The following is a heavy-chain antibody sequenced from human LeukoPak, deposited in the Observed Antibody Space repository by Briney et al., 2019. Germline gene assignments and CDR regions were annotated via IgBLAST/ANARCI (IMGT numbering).Heavy chain of an antibody. CDR3: ARSSGRSPDRDYMDV. Sequence: ASVKVSCKASGYTFTSYYMHWVRQAPGQGLEWMGIINPSGGSTSYAQKFQGRATMTRDTSTSTIYMELSSLRSEGTAVYYCARSSGRSPDRDYMDVWGKGTTVTISS. CDR2: INPSGGST. D-gene: IGHD1-14*01. CDR1: GYTFTSYY. V-gene: IGHV1-46*01. J-gene: IGHJ6*03.